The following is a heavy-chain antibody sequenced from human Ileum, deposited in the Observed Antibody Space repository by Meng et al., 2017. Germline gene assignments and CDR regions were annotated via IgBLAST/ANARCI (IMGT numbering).Heavy chain of an antibody. V-gene: IGHV3-66*02. CDR3: VRDDGSAPYDY. CDR2: IYSGDGGT. Sequence: EGQLVVSGGGLVQPGGSSSFSCAASGLTVSSKYMSWVRQAPGKGLEWVSVIYSGDGGTYYADSVKGRFTISRDNSKNTVYLQMNSLRAEDTAVYYCVRDDGSAPYDYWGQGTLVTVSS. D-gene: IGHD3-10*01. J-gene: IGHJ4*02. CDR1: GLTVSSKY.